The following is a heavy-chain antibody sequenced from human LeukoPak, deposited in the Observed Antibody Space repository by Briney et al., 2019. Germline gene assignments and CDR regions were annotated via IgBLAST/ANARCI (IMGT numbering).Heavy chain of an antibody. CDR1: GFTVSSKD. V-gene: IGHV3-53*01. J-gene: IGHJ4*02. Sequence: GGSLRLSCAASGFTVSSKDMSWVLQAPGKGLEWVSVIYSGGSTYYADSVKGRFTISSDNSKTTLYLQRNTLRAEDTAVYYCASGYLPFDYWGQGTLVTVSS. CDR2: IYSGGST. CDR3: ASGYLPFDY. D-gene: IGHD5-18*01.